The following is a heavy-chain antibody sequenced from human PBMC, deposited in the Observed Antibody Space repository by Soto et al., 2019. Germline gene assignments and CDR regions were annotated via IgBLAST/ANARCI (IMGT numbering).Heavy chain of an antibody. J-gene: IGHJ4*02. V-gene: IGHV4-61*01. CDR1: GGSISSSNYY. Sequence: SETLSLTCTVAGGSISSSNYYWGWIRQPPGKGLEWIGYIYYSGSTNYNPSLKSRVTISVDTSKNQFSLKLSSVTAADTAVYYCARDGGANGDSDYWGQGTLVTVSS. CDR2: IYYSGST. D-gene: IGHD4-17*01. CDR3: ARDGGANGDSDY.